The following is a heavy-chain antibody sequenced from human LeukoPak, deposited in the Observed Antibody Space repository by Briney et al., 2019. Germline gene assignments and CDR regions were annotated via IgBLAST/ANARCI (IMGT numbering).Heavy chain of an antibody. Sequence: ASVKVSCKASGYTFTNFDINWVRRAPGQGVEWMGWVNPVTGNAGSAQKFQGRVTLTRDTSISTAYMELSSLTSDDTAFYYCARAPMGTAALYWGQGTLVTVSS. CDR2: VNPVTGNA. V-gene: IGHV1-8*01. CDR1: GYTFTNFD. D-gene: IGHD2-2*01. CDR3: ARAPMGTAALY. J-gene: IGHJ4*02.